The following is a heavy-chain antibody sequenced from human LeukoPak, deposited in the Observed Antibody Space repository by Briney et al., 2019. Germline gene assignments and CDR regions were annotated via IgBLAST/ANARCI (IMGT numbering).Heavy chain of an antibody. J-gene: IGHJ5*02. CDR3: ARLGLVAARGNLFDH. CDR1: GYSFTSYW. D-gene: IGHD6-6*01. CDR2: IYPGDSDT. V-gene: IGHV5-51*01. Sequence: GESLKISCKGSGYSFTSYWIGWVRQVPGKGLELMGIIYPGDSDTRYSPSFQGQVTISADKSISTAYLKWSSLKASDTAMYYCARLGLVAARGNLFDHWGQGTLVTVSS.